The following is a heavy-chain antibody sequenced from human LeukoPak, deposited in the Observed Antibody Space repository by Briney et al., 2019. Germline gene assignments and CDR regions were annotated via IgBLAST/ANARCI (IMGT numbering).Heavy chain of an antibody. CDR1: GFTFDDYA. J-gene: IGHJ6*03. CDR2: ISWNSGSI. D-gene: IGHD2-2*01. V-gene: IGHV3-9*01. CDR3: AKDYGSSTSSHYYYYMDV. Sequence: GGSLRLSCAASGFTFDDYAMHWVRQAPGKGLEWVSGISWNSGSIGYADSVKGRFTISRDNAKNSLYLQMNSLRAEDTALYYCAKDYGSSTSSHYYYYMDVWGKGTTVTISS.